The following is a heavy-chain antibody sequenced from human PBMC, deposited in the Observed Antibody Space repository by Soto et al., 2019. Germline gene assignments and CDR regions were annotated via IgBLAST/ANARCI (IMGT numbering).Heavy chain of an antibody. J-gene: IGHJ4*02. CDR3: VKDVGYGFILFDY. V-gene: IGHV3-23*01. D-gene: IGHD3-10*01. CDR2: VNGGGDST. Sequence: GGSLRLSCIASGFTFSSFGMTWVRQAPGKGLEWVSTVNGGGDSTHYADSVKGRFSIFRDNSKNTVYLQMNSLRAEDTAIYYCVKDVGYGFILFDYWGQGTLVTVSS. CDR1: GFTFSSFG.